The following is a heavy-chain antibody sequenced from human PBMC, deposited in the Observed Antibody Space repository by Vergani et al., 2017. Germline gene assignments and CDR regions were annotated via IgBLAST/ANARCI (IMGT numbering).Heavy chain of an antibody. J-gene: IGHJ4*02. V-gene: IGHV3-64*01. CDR2: ISSNGGST. D-gene: IGHD3-22*01. Sequence: EVQLVESGGGLVQPGGSLRLSCAASGFTFSSYAMHWVRQAPGKGLEYVSAISSNGGSTYYANSVKGRFTISRDNAKNSLYLQMNSLRAEDTAVYYCAREYYYDSSGFFDYWGQGTLVTVSS. CDR1: GFTFSSYA. CDR3: AREYYYDSSGFFDY.